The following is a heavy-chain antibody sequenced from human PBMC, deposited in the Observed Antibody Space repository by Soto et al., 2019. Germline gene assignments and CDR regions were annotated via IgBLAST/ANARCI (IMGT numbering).Heavy chain of an antibody. Sequence: GGSLRLSCAASGFTVSSNYMSWVRQAPGKGLEWVSVIYSGGSTYYADSVKGRFTISRDNSKNTLYLQMNSLRAEDTAVYCCARDLGGSYYYYGMDVWGQGTTVTVS. CDR1: GFTVSSNY. J-gene: IGHJ6*02. CDR2: IYSGGST. D-gene: IGHD1-26*01. CDR3: ARDLGGSYYYYGMDV. V-gene: IGHV3-53*01.